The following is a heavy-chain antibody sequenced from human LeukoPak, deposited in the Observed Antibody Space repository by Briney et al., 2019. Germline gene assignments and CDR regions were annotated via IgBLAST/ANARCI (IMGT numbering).Heavy chain of an antibody. Sequence: GGSLRLSCAASGFTSSDYSMNWVRQAPGKGLEWISYIGIDSGNTNYADSVKGRFTISGDKAKNSLYLQMNSLRVEDTAVYYCARDYKYAFDNWGQGTLVTVSS. CDR2: IGIDSGNT. V-gene: IGHV3-48*01. J-gene: IGHJ4*02. CDR1: GFTSSDYS. CDR3: ARDYKYAFDN. D-gene: IGHD5-24*01.